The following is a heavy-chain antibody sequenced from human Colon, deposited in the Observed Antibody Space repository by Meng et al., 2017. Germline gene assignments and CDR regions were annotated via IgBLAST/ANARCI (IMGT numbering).Heavy chain of an antibody. Sequence: QVQLQQSGPGLVKPSQTLSLTCAISGDSVFSNRALWHWVRQSPSRGLEWLGQTYYRSEWQNHYGVSVKSRITINADTSRNHFSLHLNSVTPEDTAVYYCTTWYGEYWGQGTLVTVFS. J-gene: IGHJ4*02. D-gene: IGHD3-10*01. CDR3: TTWYGEY. V-gene: IGHV6-1*01. CDR1: GDSVFSNRAL. CDR2: TYYRSEWQN.